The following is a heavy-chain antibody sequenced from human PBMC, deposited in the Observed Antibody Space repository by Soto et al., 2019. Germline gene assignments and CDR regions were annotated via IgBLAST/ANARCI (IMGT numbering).Heavy chain of an antibody. CDR1: GGSFSGYY. CDR3: ARVQRAPVYAMQRRGGGFIDY. J-gene: IGHJ4*02. V-gene: IGHV4-34*01. D-gene: IGHD2-8*01. Sequence: QVQLQQWGAGLLKPSETLSLTCAVYGGSFSGYYWSWIRQPPGKGLEWIGEINHSGSTNYNPSLKGRVPMSVDPSKNQFSLKLSPVTAADTAVYYCARVQRAPVYAMQRRGGGFIDYWGQGTLVTVSS. CDR2: INHSGST.